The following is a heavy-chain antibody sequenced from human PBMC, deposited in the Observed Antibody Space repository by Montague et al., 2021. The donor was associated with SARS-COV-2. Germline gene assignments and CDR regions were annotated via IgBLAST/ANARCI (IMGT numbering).Heavy chain of an antibody. CDR1: GGSISSSNW. J-gene: IGHJ4*02. D-gene: IGHD2-8*01. CDR2: VYHSGST. CDR3: ATRYYSDTRASNGVY. Sequence: SETLSLTCAVSGGSISSSNWWSWVRQPPGKGLEWIGEVYHSGSTNYNPPFKSRVTISADKSTNQFSLRLTSVTAADTAVFYCATRYYSDTRASNGVYWGQGALVTVSS. V-gene: IGHV4-4*02.